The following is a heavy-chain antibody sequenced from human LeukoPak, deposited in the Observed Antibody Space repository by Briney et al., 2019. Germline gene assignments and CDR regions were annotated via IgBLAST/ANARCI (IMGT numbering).Heavy chain of an antibody. CDR2: LYSGGAT. CDR3: TKLKGWYGEGFFDY. D-gene: IGHD6-19*01. V-gene: IGHV3-53*01. Sequence: GGSLRLSCAASGFTVSSNYMSWVRQPAGKGLQWVSVLYSGGATFYADSVKGRFTTSRDTSKNTLHLQMNDLRADDTAVYYCTKLKGWYGEGFFDYWGQGTLVTVSS. CDR1: GFTVSSNY. J-gene: IGHJ4*02.